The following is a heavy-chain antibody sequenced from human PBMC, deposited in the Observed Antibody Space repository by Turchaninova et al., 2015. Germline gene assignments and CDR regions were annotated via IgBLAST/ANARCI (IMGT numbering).Heavy chain of an antibody. CDR2: IDHRGST. CDR1: GASFSAYY. D-gene: IGHD3-16*01. Sequence: QVHLQQWGAGLLKPSETLSLTCGVYGASFSAYYWIWIRQPPGKGLGWIGEIDHRGSTNYNPSLRSSVXXXAXTXKSHXSLKLTSATXXDTAVYYCXXXAFGGVGGVXPLDXXGQGXLVTVXS. V-gene: IGHV4-34*01. CDR3: XXXAFGGVGGVXPLDX. J-gene: IGHJ3*01.